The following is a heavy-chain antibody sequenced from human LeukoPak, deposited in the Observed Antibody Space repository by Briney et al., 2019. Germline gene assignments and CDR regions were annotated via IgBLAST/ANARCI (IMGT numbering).Heavy chain of an antibody. CDR3: ARDRRAYYDILTGYGDY. CDR1: GYTFTSYD. Sequence: ASVKVSCKASGYTFTSYDINWVRQATGQGLEWMGWMNPNSGNTGYAQKFQGRVTITRNTSISTAYMDLSSLRSDDTAVYYCARDRRAYYDILTGYGDYWGQGTLVTVSS. J-gene: IGHJ4*02. D-gene: IGHD3-9*01. V-gene: IGHV1-8*03. CDR2: MNPNSGNT.